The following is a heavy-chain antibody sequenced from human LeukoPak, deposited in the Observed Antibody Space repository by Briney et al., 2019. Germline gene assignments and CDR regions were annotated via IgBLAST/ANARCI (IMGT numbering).Heavy chain of an antibody. CDR1: GGSMNSYY. V-gene: IGHV4-59*01. CDR2: IYYSGST. J-gene: IGHJ5*02. D-gene: IGHD3-3*01. CDR3: AREVDFWSGRRWFDP. Sequence: PSETLSLTCTVSGGSMNSYYWSWNRQPPGKGLEWIGYIYYSGSTNYNPSLKSRVTMSLDTSKKQFSLKLSSVTAADTAVYYCAREVDFWSGRRWFDPWGQGTLVTVSS.